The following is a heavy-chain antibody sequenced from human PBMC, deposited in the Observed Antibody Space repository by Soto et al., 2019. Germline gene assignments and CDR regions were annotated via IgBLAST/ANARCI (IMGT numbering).Heavy chain of an antibody. CDR2: ISTGGTYL. V-gene: IGHV3-21*06. CDR1: GCSFRTHT. Sequence: PGGSLRLSCVSSGCSFRTHTLVWVRQAPGKGLEWVSYISTGGTYLEYAHSVKGRFTISRDDAADSVFLQMNSLKGDDTAVYYCVKGGEGITSHYGMEVWGQGTTVTVSS. D-gene: IGHD2-2*01. J-gene: IGHJ6*02. CDR3: VKGGEGITSHYGMEV.